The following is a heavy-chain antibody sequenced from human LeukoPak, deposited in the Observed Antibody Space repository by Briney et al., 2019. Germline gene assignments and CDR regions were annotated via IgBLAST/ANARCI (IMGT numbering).Heavy chain of an antibody. D-gene: IGHD6-6*01. J-gene: IGHJ4*02. CDR3: ARGHGWTRLKSIAAPSFDY. V-gene: IGHV4-4*07. CDR2: IYTSGST. CDR1: GGSISSYY. Sequence: SETLSLTCTVSGGSISSYYWSWIRQPAGKGLEWIGRIYTSGSTDYNPSLKSRVTISVDTSKSKFSLKLTSVTAADTAVYYCARGHGWTRLKSIAAPSFDYWGQGTLVTVSS.